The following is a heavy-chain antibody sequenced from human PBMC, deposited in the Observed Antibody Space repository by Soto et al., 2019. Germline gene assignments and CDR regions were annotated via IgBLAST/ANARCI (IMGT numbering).Heavy chain of an antibody. Sequence: QVQLVQSGAEVKKPGSSVKVSCKASGGTFSSYTMSWVRQAPGQGLEWMGRIIPILGIANYAQKFQGRVTITADKSTSTAYMELSSLRSEDTAVYYCARDHGYYYDSSGWGQGTLVTVSS. CDR3: ARDHGYYYDSSG. CDR2: IIPILGIA. CDR1: GGTFSSYT. D-gene: IGHD3-22*01. V-gene: IGHV1-69*08. J-gene: IGHJ4*02.